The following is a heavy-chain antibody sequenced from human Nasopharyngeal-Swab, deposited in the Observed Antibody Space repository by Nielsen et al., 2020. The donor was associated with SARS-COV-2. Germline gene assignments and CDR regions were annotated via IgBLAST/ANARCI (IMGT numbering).Heavy chain of an antibody. V-gene: IGHV3-30-3*01. CDR3: ARDHYGSGSYRRFDP. CDR2: ISYDGSNK. Sequence: GESLKISCAAPGFTFSSYAMHWVRQAPGKGLEWVAVISYDGSNKYYADSVKGRFTISRDNSKNTLYLQMNSLRAEDTAVYYCARDHYGSGSYRRFDPWGQGTLVTVSS. J-gene: IGHJ5*02. D-gene: IGHD3-10*01. CDR1: GFTFSSYA.